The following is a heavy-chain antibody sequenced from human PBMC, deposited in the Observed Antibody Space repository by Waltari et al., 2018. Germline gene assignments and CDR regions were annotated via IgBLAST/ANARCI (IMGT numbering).Heavy chain of an antibody. CDR3: ARDPPGVAAAGPGRG. J-gene: IGHJ4*02. D-gene: IGHD6-25*01. Sequence: EVQLLESGGGLVQPGGSLKLSCAASGFTFSSYAMSGVRQAQGKGRVLGSAVSGKGGSTYYAYSVKGRFTISRDNSKNTLYLQMNSLRSEDTAVYFCARDPPGVAAAGPGRGWGQGTLVTVSS. CDR2: VSGKGGST. V-gene: IGHV3-23*01. CDR1: GFTFSSYA.